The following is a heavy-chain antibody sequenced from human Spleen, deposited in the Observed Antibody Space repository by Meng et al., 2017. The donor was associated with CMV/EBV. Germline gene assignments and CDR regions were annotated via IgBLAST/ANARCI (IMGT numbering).Heavy chain of an antibody. J-gene: IGHJ6*02. CDR1: GGSFSGYW. V-gene: IGHV4-34*01. CDR2: INQSGTT. D-gene: IGHD2-2*01. CDR3: ARWGSSMVESGMDV. Sequence: GSLRLSCAIYGGSFSGYWWNWIRQPPGKGLEWIGEINQSGTTKYSPSLKSRVTISVDTSKNQFSLKVAPVTAADTAVYYCARWGSSMVESGMDVWGQGTTVTVSS.